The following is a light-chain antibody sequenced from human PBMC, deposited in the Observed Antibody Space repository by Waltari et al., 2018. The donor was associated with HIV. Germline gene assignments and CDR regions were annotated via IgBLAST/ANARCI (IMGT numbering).Light chain of an antibody. CDR1: QSVSSN. Sequence: EIVMTQSPATLSVSSGARATLSCRASQSVSSNLAWYQQKPGQAPRLLIYGASIRATGIPARFSGSGSGTEFTLTISSLQSEDFAVYYCQQYNNWLRTFGQGTKVEIK. V-gene: IGKV3-15*01. J-gene: IGKJ1*01. CDR3: QQYNNWLRT. CDR2: GAS.